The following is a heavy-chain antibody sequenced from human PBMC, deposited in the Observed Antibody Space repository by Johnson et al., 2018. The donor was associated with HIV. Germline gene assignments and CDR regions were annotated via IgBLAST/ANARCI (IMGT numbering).Heavy chain of an antibody. Sequence: VESGGGVVQPGGSLRLSCAAPGLTFSSYGMHWVRQAPGKGLEWVAFIHYDGSNKYYADTVRGRVTISRDNSKNTLYLQMNSLRAEDTAVYHCAREGAWEVRPGAFDIWGQGTTVTVSS. D-gene: IGHD1-26*01. CDR2: IHYDGSNK. CDR3: AREGAWEVRPGAFDI. J-gene: IGHJ3*02. CDR1: GLTFSSYG. V-gene: IGHV3-30*02.